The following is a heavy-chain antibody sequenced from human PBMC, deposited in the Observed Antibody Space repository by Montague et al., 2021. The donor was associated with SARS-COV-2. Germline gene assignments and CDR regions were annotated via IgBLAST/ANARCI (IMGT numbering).Heavy chain of an antibody. Sequence: SETLSLTCTVSGGSNSRYYWSWIRQPPGKGLEWIGYVSDSGSDYNPSLKNRVSISVDTSKKLLSLSLSSVTAADTAIYYCARHRKDYDILTGYSTSFYYDMVVWGQGTTVTVSS. CDR2: VSDSGS. CDR1: GGSNSRYY. J-gene: IGHJ6*02. D-gene: IGHD3-9*01. CDR3: ARHRKDYDILTGYSTSFYYDMVV. V-gene: IGHV4-59*08.